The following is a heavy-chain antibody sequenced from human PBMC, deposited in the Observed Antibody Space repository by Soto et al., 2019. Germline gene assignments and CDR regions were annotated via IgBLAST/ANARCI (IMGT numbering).Heavy chain of an antibody. CDR3: ERGGQWPPPSFFDQ. V-gene: IGHV3-53*01. CDR2: IYNRGTT. CDR1: GFIVTSHH. J-gene: IGHJ4*02. D-gene: IGHD6-19*01. Sequence: EVQLVESGGGLIQPGGSLRLSCAASGFIVTSHHRTWGRQAPGKGLEWASIIYNRGTTYYSDSVKGRFTISRDYSKNTVYLQMHNLRAEDTAVYYCERGGQWPPPSFFDQWAQGILVTVSS.